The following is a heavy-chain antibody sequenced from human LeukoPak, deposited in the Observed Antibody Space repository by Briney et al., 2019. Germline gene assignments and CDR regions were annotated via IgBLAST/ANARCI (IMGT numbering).Heavy chain of an antibody. CDR2: ISSSGSTI. D-gene: IGHD5-18*01. Sequence: PGGSLRLSCAASGFTFSEFYMSWIRQAPGKGLEWVSYISSSGSTIYYADSVKGRFTISRDNAKNSLYLQMNSLRAEDTAVYYCARGPWIQLWFRFDYWGQGTLVTVSS. J-gene: IGHJ4*02. V-gene: IGHV3-11*01. CDR1: GFTFSEFY. CDR3: ARGPWIQLWFRFDY.